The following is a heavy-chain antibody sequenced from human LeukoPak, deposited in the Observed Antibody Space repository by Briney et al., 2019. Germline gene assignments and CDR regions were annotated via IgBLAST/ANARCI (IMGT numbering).Heavy chain of an antibody. Sequence: PGRSLRLSCAASGFTFSSYAMHWVRQAPGKGLEGVAVISYDGNNKYYADSVKGRFTISGDNSKNTLDLQMNSLRAEDTAVYYCARDPLDRSGWSSICDYWGQGTLVTVSS. CDR2: ISYDGNNK. V-gene: IGHV3-30-3*01. CDR3: ARDPLDRSGWSSICDY. CDR1: GFTFSSYA. J-gene: IGHJ4*02. D-gene: IGHD6-19*01.